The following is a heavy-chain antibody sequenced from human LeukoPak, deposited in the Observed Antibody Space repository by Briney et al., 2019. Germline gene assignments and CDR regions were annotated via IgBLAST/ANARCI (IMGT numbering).Heavy chain of an antibody. CDR3: ARGEREMATNEVDY. V-gene: IGHV4-59*01. CDR1: GGSISSYY. CDR2: IYYSGST. J-gene: IGHJ4*02. Sequence: SETLSLTCTVSGGSISSYYWSWIRQPPGKGLEWIGYIYYSGSTNYNPSLKSRVTISVDTSKNQFSLKLSSVTAADTAVYYCARGEREMATNEVDYWGQGTLVTVSS. D-gene: IGHD5-24*01.